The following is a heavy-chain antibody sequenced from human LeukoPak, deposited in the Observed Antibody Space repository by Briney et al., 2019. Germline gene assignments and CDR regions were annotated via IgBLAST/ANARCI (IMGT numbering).Heavy chain of an antibody. CDR3: ATFRYGLDV. CDR2: IYYSGTT. CDR1: GGSISSYY. Sequence: SETLSLTCTVSGGSISSYYWSWIRQPPGKGLEWIGYIYYSGTTNYNPSLKSRVSISIDTSKNHFSLKLISVTAADTAVYYCATFRYGLDVWGQGTTVTVSS. V-gene: IGHV4-59*08. J-gene: IGHJ6*02.